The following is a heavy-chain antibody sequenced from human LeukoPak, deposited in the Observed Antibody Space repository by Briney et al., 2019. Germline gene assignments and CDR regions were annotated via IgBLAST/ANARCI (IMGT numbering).Heavy chain of an antibody. CDR3: ARGTVTMVDY. V-gene: IGHV3-66*01. CDR2: IYSGGST. J-gene: IGHJ4*02. Sequence: GGSLRLSCAASGFTFSSNYMSWVRQAPGRGLEWVSVIYSGGSTYYADSVKGRFTISRDNSKNTLFLQMNSLRAGDTAVYYCARGTVTMVDYWGQGTLVTVSS. D-gene: IGHD3-10*01. CDR1: GFTFSSNY.